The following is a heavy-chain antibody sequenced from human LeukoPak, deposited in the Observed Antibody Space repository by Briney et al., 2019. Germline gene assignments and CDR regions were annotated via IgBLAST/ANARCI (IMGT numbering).Heavy chain of an antibody. J-gene: IGHJ4*02. CDR1: GCTFTSYD. CDR3: ARGPRRTVTTEFDY. V-gene: IGHV1-8*01. CDR2: MNPNSGNT. Sequence: ASVKVSCKASGCTFTSYDINWVRQATGQGLEWMGWMNPNSGNTGYAQKFQGRVTMTRNTSISTAYMELSSLRSEDTAVYYCARGPRRTVTTEFDYWGQGTLVTVSS. D-gene: IGHD4-17*01.